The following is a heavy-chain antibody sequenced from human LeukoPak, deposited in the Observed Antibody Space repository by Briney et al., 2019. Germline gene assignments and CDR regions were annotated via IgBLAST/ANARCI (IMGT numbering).Heavy chain of an antibody. J-gene: IGHJ4*02. Sequence: GGSLRLSCAASGFTVSNNYMNWVRQAPGKGLEWVSVIYSGGSTYYADSVKGRFTISRDNSKSTLYLQMNSLRAEDTAVYYCARGLKYSSGWYYFDYWGQGTLVIVSS. D-gene: IGHD6-19*01. CDR2: IYSGGST. CDR3: ARGLKYSSGWYYFDY. CDR1: GFTVSNNY. V-gene: IGHV3-53*01.